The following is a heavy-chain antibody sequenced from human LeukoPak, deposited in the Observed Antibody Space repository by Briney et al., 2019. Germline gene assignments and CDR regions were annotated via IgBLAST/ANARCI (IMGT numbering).Heavy chain of an antibody. V-gene: IGHV3-21*01. CDR2: ISSSSSYI. CDR1: GFTFSSYS. J-gene: IGHJ4*02. CDR3: ARGDIAARPAGY. Sequence: PGGSLRLSCAASGFTFSSYSMNWVRQAPGKGLEWVSSISSSSSYIYYADSVKGRFTTSTDNAKNSLYLQMNSLRAEDTAVYYCARGDIAARPAGYWGQGTLVTVSS. D-gene: IGHD6-6*01.